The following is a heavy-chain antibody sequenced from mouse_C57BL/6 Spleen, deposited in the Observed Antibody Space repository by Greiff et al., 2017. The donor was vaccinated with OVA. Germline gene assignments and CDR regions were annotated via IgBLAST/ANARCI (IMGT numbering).Heavy chain of an antibody. V-gene: IGHV10-1*01. J-gene: IGHJ1*03. CDR2: IRSKSNNYAT. D-gene: IGHD1-1*01. Sequence: EVQLVESGGGLVQPKGSLKLSCAASGFSFNTYAMNWVRQAPGKGLEWVARIRSKSNNYATYYADSVKDRFTISRDDSESMLYLQMNNLKTEDTAMYYCVRGRELRGYFDVWGTGTTVTVSS. CDR1: GFSFNTYA. CDR3: VRGRELRGYFDV.